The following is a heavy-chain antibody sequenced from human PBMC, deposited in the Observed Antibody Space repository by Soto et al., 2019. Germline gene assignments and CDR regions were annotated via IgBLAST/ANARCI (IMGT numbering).Heavy chain of an antibody. D-gene: IGHD3-10*01. CDR2: INPSDGST. CDR1: GYTFTRYQ. J-gene: IGHJ4*02. CDR3: ARVGGELLYDY. Sequence: GASVKVSCKASGYTFTRYQMHWVRHAPGQGLEWTAIINPSDGSTTYAERFQGRVTVTRDTSTSTVYMELSSLRSEETAVYYCARVGGELLYDYWGQGTLVTVSS. V-gene: IGHV1-46*01.